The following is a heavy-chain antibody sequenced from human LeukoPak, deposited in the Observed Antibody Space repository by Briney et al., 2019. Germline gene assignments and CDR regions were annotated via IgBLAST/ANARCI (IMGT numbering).Heavy chain of an antibody. Sequence: EASVKVSCKVYGYTLTELSIHWVRQAPGKGLEWMGGFDPEDGETIYAQKFQGRVTMTEDKSTDTAYMELSSLRSEDTAVYYCATVQKQDYDTRPYYDHWGQGTLVTVSS. J-gene: IGHJ4*02. V-gene: IGHV1-24*01. CDR3: ATVQKQDYDTRPYYDH. CDR2: FDPEDGET. CDR1: GYTLTELS. D-gene: IGHD3-22*01.